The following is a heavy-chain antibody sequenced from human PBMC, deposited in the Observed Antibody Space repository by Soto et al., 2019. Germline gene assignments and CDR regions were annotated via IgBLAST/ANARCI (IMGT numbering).Heavy chain of an antibody. J-gene: IGHJ5*02. CDR2: IFYLGSS. V-gene: IGHV4-39*01. D-gene: IGHD3-3*02. CDR3: ARHSLALRKNNWFDH. CDR1: GDSIVSSDLY. Sequence: ETLFLTCTVSGDSIVSSDLYWGWVRQPPGKGLEWIGSIFYLGSSYYNPSLKSRVTMSVYTSKNQFSLRLRSVTAADTALYFCARHSLALRKNNWFDHWGQGIMVTVSS.